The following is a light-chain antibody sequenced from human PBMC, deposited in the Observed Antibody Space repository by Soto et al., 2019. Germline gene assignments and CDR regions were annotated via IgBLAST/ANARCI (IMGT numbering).Light chain of an antibody. CDR1: LSVSSN. V-gene: IGKV3-15*01. CDR2: GAS. J-gene: IGKJ1*01. Sequence: EIVMTQSPATLSVSPGERATLSCRASLSVSSNLAWYQQKPGQAPRLLIYGASTRATGVPARFSGSGSGTEFTLTISSLQSEDFAVYYCQQYNAWRTFGQGTKVEIK. CDR3: QQYNAWRT.